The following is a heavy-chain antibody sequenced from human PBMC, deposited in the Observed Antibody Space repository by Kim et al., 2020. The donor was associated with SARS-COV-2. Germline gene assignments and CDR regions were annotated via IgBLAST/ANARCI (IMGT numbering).Heavy chain of an antibody. CDR3: TRDQVLPTGGDYFYYYYGMDV. J-gene: IGHJ6*02. D-gene: IGHD4-17*01. CDR2: IRSKAYGGTT. CDR1: GFTFGDYA. Sequence: GGSLRLSCTASGFTFGDYAMSWVRQAPGKGLEWVGFIRSKAYGGTTEYAASVKGRFTISRDDSKSIAYLQMNSLKTEDTAVYYCTRDQVLPTGGDYFYYYYGMDVWGQGTTVTVSS. V-gene: IGHV3-49*04.